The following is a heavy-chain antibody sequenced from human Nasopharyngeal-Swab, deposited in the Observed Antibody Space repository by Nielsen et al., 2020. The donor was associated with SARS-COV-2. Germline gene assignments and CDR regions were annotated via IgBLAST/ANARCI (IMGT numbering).Heavy chain of an antibody. Sequence: SETLSLTCTVSGGSISSYYWSWIRQPPGKGLEWIGEINHSGSTNYNPSLKSRVTISVDTSKNQFSLKLSSVTAADTAVYYCARGSYCSSTSCYWDYWGQGTLVTVSS. CDR2: INHSGST. V-gene: IGHV4-34*01. CDR1: GGSISSYY. D-gene: IGHD2-2*01. J-gene: IGHJ4*02. CDR3: ARGSYCSSTSCYWDY.